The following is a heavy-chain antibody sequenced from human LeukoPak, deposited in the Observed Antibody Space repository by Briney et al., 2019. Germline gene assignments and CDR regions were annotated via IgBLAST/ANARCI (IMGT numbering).Heavy chain of an antibody. CDR3: ARDVWTSSGFYWGAFDI. V-gene: IGHV3-20*01. Sequence: EGSLRLSCAASGFTFDDYGMSWVRQAPGKGLEWVSGINWNGGSTGYADSVKGRFIISRDNAKNSLYLQMNSLRAEDTALYHCARDVWTSSGFYWGAFDIWGQGTMVTVSS. J-gene: IGHJ3*02. CDR1: GFTFDDYG. D-gene: IGHD3-22*01. CDR2: INWNGGST.